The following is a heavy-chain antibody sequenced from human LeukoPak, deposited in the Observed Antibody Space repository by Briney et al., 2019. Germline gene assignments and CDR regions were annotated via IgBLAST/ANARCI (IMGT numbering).Heavy chain of an antibody. D-gene: IGHD3-10*01. CDR3: ARDGGYGSGSAL. V-gene: IGHV4-59*01. CDR1: GDSISNYY. J-gene: IGHJ4*02. CDR2: IYYDGST. Sequence: SETLSLTCTVSGDSISNYYWTWIRQPPGKGLEWIGSIYYDGSTNYNPSLKSRVTISLDTPKNQFSLKLSSVTAADTAVYYCARDGGYGSGSALWGQGTLITVSS.